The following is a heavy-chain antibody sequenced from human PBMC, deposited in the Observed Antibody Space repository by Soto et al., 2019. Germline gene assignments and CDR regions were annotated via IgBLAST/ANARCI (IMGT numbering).Heavy chain of an antibody. Sequence: QVQLQESGPGLVKPSDTLTLICNVSGDSMSGYYGSWVRQPAGQGLAWIGRVYSSWGANYNPPLASRVTMSIDTSKNQFSLSLRSVTAADTAVYFCARLGSGSSLVYLVQGIPVTVSS. V-gene: IGHV4-4*07. CDR2: VYSSWGA. J-gene: IGHJ4*02. D-gene: IGHD6-6*01. CDR1: GDSMSGYY. CDR3: ARLGSGSSLVY.